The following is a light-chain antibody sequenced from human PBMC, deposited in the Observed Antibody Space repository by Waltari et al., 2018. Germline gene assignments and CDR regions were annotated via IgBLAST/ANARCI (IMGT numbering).Light chain of an antibody. Sequence: QSVLTQPPSASGPPGQTVSISCSGGSSHIAVHPVNWYQQLPGMAPKLLINGNNQRPSGVPDRFSGSKSGTSASLAISGLQSEDEADYYCAAWDDSLYGRVFGGGTKLTVL. J-gene: IGLJ2*01. V-gene: IGLV1-44*01. CDR3: AAWDDSLYGRV. CDR1: SSHIAVHP. CDR2: GNN.